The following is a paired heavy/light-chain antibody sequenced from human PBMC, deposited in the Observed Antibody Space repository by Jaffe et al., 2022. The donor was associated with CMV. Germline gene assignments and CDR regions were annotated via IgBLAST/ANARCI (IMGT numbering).Light chain of an antibody. Sequence: QSVLTQPPSASGTPGQRVTISCSGSSSNIGSNTVNWYQQLPGTAPKLLIYNNNQRPSGVPDRFSGSKSGTSASLAISGLQSEDEADYYCAAWDDSLNGRVFGGGTKLTVL. CDR2: NNN. J-gene: IGLJ3*02. V-gene: IGLV1-44*01. CDR3: AAWDDSLNGRV. CDR1: SSNIGSNT.
Heavy chain of an antibody. D-gene: IGHD7-27*01. CDR3: ARVFSGAHWD. CDR1: GFSFSRHW. J-gene: IGHJ4*02. Sequence: EVQLVESGGGLAQPGGSLRLSCAASGFSFSRHWMSWVRQAPGKGLEWVADIKQDGSEKHYVDSVKGRFTISRDNAKNSLDLQMKRLRDEDTAVYYCARVFSGAHWDWGQGTLVTVSS. V-gene: IGHV3-7*03. CDR2: IKQDGSEK.